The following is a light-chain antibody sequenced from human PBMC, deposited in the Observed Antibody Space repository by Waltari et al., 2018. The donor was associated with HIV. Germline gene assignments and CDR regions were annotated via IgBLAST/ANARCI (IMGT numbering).Light chain of an antibody. CDR2: RNY. V-gene: IGLV1-47*01. Sequence: QSVLTQPPSASRTPGQRVTISCSGSSSNIGSKYVYWYQQLPGTAPKLLIYRNYQRPSGVPDRFSGSKSGTSASLAISGLRSEDEADYYCAAWDDSLSGRGVFGGGTKLTVL. CDR3: AAWDDSLSGRGV. CDR1: SSNIGSKY. J-gene: IGLJ2*01.